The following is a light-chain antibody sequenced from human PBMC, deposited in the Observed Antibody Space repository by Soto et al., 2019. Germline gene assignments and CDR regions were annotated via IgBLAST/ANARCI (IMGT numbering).Light chain of an antibody. V-gene: IGLV2-14*03. CDR3: SSHTTISTRV. Sequence: QSALTQPASVSGSPGQSITISCTGSGTDIGLYNYVSWYQQHPGKAPKLMIYDVSDRPSGVSNRFSGSKSGKTASLTISGLQAEDEADYYCSSHTTISTRVFGGGTKLTVL. J-gene: IGLJ2*01. CDR2: DVS. CDR1: GTDIGLYNY.